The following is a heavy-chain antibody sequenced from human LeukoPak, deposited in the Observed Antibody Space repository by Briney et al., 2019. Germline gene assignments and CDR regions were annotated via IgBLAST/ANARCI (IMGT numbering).Heavy chain of an antibody. J-gene: IGHJ4*02. CDR1: GFTFSYYA. CDR2: ISGNGDST. CDR3: ARVERSSRVHYFDF. D-gene: IGHD3-10*01. V-gene: IGHV3-23*01. Sequence: PGGSLRLSCAASGFTFSYYAMTWVRQAPGKGLEWVSDISGNGDSTYYVDSVKGRFTISRDNSDYTLYLQMNTLWAEDTAVYYCARVERSSRVHYFDFWGQGTLVTVSS.